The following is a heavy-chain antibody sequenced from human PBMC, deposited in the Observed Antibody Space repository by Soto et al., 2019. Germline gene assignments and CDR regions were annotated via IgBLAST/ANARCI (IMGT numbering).Heavy chain of an antibody. CDR1: GGFTSTNNW. Sequence: QLQLQESGPGLVRPSGTLSLTCAVSGGFTSTNNWWSWVRQPPGKGLEWIGDTYHSGSTEYNPSLKSRVSISVDNPKNPLSLKLASATAADTAVYYWARSPPSSYYGGSGTFDYWGQGTLVTVSS. CDR3: ARSPPSSYYGGSGTFDY. D-gene: IGHD3-10*01. CDR2: TYHSGST. V-gene: IGHV4-4*02. J-gene: IGHJ4*02.